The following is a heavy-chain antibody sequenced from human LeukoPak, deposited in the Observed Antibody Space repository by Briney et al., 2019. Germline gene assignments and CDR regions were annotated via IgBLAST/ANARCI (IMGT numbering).Heavy chain of an antibody. D-gene: IGHD6-13*01. Sequence: GASVKVSCKASGYTFTTYNINWVRQAPGQGLEWMGWISGYNGNTNYAQKLQGRVTMTTDTSTSTAYMELSRLRSDDTAVYYCARIFKQQARNYFDYWGQGTLVTVSS. CDR2: ISGYNGNT. CDR3: ARIFKQQARNYFDY. V-gene: IGHV1-18*01. J-gene: IGHJ4*02. CDR1: GYTFTTYN.